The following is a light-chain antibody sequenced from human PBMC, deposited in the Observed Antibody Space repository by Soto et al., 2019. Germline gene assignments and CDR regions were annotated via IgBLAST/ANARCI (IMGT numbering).Light chain of an antibody. J-gene: IGKJ1*01. CDR1: QSIGSW. V-gene: IGKV1-5*01. CDR3: QQGNTWPGT. CDR2: AAS. Sequence: DITLTQSPATVSLSIGDRVTISCRASQSIGSWLAWYQQKPGKAPKLLIYAASGLESGVPSRFSGSGSGTEFTLIISSLEPEDFALYYCQQGNTWPGTFGQGANVDIK.